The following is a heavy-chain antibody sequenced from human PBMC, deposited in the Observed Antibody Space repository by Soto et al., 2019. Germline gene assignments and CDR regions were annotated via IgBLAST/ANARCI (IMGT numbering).Heavy chain of an antibody. D-gene: IGHD1-26*01. V-gene: IGHV1-46*01. CDR2: INPSGGST. J-gene: IGHJ3*02. CDR1: GYTFTSYY. CDR3: ARDPGTVGATWSLSPDAFDI. Sequence: ASVKVSCKASGYTFTSYYMHWVRQAPGQGLEWMGIINPSGGSTSYAQKFQGRVTMTRDTSTSTVYMELSSLRSEDTAVYYCARDPGTVGATWSLSPDAFDIWGQGTMVTVSS.